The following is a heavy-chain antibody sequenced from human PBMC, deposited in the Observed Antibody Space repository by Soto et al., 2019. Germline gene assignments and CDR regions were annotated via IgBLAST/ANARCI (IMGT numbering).Heavy chain of an antibody. J-gene: IGHJ5*02. V-gene: IGHV1-8*01. CDR2: MNPNTGNT. CDR3: ARVSNHSSGVSCYSDWFDP. D-gene: IGHD2-15*01. Sequence: QVQLVQSGAEAKKPGASVRVSCKASGYTFTSSDVYWVRQATGQGLELMGWMNPNTGNTGYAQKFQGSVTMTRNTSISTAYMDLSSLRSEDTAVYYCARVSNHSSGVSCYSDWFDPGGQGTPVTVS. CDR1: GYTFTSSD.